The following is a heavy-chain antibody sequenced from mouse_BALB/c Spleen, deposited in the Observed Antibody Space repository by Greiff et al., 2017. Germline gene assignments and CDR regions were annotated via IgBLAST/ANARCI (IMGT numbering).Heavy chain of an antibody. Sequence: QVQLQQSGPELVKPGASVKMSCKASGYTFTSYYIHWVKQRPGQVLEWIGWIYPGDGSTKYNEKFKGKTTLTADKSSSTAYMLLSSLTSEDSAIYFCARRGGNYRGGAMDYWGQGTSVTVSS. CDR2: IYPGDGST. J-gene: IGHJ4*01. D-gene: IGHD2-1*01. CDR1: GYTFTSYY. V-gene: IGHV1S56*01. CDR3: ARRGGNYRGGAMDY.